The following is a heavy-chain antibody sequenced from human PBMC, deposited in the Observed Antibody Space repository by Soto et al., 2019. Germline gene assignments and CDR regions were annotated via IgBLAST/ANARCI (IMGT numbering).Heavy chain of an antibody. Sequence: QITLKESGPTLVKPTQSLTLTCTFSGFSLSTSGVGVGWMRQPPGKALEWLALIYWDDDKRYSPSLKSRLTITKDTSKNQVVLTMTNMDPVDTATYYCAHLRSSSDANWFDPWGQGTLVTVSS. CDR3: AHLRSSSDANWFDP. CDR1: GFSLSTSGVG. CDR2: IYWDDDK. V-gene: IGHV2-5*02. D-gene: IGHD6-13*01. J-gene: IGHJ5*02.